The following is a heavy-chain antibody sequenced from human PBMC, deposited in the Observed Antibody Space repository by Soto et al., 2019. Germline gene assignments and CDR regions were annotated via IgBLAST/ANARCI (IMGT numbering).Heavy chain of an antibody. CDR2: ISYDGSNK. CDR3: ARDRDYYDSSGYPGGFDY. D-gene: IGHD3-22*01. CDR1: GFTFSSYA. Sequence: GGSLRLSCAASGFTFSSYAMHWVRQAPGKGLEWVAVISYDGSNKYYADSVKGRFTISRDNSKNTLYLQMNSLRAEDTAVYYCARDRDYYDSSGYPGGFDYWGQGTLVTVSS. J-gene: IGHJ4*02. V-gene: IGHV3-30-3*01.